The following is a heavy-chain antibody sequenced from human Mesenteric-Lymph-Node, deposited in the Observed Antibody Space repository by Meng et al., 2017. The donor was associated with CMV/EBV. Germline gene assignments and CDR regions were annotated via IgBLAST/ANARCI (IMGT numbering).Heavy chain of an antibody. J-gene: IGHJ5*02. Sequence: GSLRLSCTVSGGSISSSTDYWAWIRQPPGKGLEWIGSVNYGGSPSSNPSLKSRVTIFVDTSKNQLSLKLNSVTAAETAVFYCARSTGAAAYDPWGQGTLVTASS. D-gene: IGHD1-26*01. CDR1: GGSISSSTDY. CDR2: VNYGGSP. CDR3: ARSTGAAAYDP. V-gene: IGHV4-39*01.